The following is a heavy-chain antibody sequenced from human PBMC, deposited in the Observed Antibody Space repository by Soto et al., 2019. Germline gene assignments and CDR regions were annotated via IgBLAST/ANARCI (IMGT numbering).Heavy chain of an antibody. CDR3: AKALRAGYSKAANWFDP. D-gene: IGHD4-4*01. CDR1: GFTFSSYA. Sequence: GGSLRLSCAASGFTFSSYAMSWVRQAPGKGLEWVSAISGSGGSTYYADSVKGRFTISRDNSKNTLYLQMNSLRAEDTAVYYCAKALRAGYSKAANWFDPWGQRTLVTVSS. CDR2: ISGSGGST. J-gene: IGHJ5*02. V-gene: IGHV3-23*01.